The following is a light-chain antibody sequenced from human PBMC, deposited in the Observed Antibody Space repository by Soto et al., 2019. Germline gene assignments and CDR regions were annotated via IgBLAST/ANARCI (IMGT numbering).Light chain of an antibody. V-gene: IGKV1-5*01. J-gene: IGKJ1*01. Sequence: DIPMTQSPSTLSASVGDRVTITCRARLRISSWLAWYQQKPGKAPRLLIYDASYLVRGFPSRFSGSGSGTVFTLTISDLPPDDLSTYYFQQYNSLWTFGQGTKVEI. CDR2: DAS. CDR1: LRISSW. CDR3: QQYNSLWT.